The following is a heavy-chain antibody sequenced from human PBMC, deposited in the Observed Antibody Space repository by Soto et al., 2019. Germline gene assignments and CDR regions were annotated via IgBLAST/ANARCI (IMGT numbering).Heavy chain of an antibody. CDR2: IYYSGST. V-gene: IGHV4-59*08. CDR1: GGSISSYC. CDR3: ARQQEAGEFDP. J-gene: IGHJ5*02. D-gene: IGHD6-19*01. Sequence: SEILSLTCTVSGGSISSYCWSWIRQPPGKGLEWIGYIYYSGSTNYNPSLKSRVTISVDTSKNQFSLKLSSVTAADTAVYYCARQQEAGEFDPWGQGTLVTVSS.